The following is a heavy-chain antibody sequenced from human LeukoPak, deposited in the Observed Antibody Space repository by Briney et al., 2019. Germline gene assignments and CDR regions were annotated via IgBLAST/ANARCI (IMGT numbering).Heavy chain of an antibody. D-gene: IGHD5-24*01. J-gene: IGHJ2*01. CDR3: ARDMAHRYFDL. Sequence: GGSLRLSCAASGFTVSSNYMSCVRQAPGKGLEWVSVIYTGGSTYYADSVKGRFTISRDNSKNTLDLQMNSLRAEDTAVYYCARDMAHRYFDLWGRGTPVTVSS. CDR2: IYTGGST. V-gene: IGHV3-66*01. CDR1: GFTVSSNY.